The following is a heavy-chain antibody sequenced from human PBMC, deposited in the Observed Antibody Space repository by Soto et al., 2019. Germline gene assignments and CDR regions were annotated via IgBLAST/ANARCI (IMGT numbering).Heavy chain of an antibody. V-gene: IGHV1-69*01. D-gene: IGHD2-2*01. Sequence: QVQLVQSGAEVKKPGSSVKVSCKASGGTFSSYAISWVRQAPGQGLEWMGGIIPIFGTANYAQKFQGRVTITADESTSTAYMALSSLRSEDTAVYYCARGGIYCSSTSCASEGLYFDYWGQGTLVTVSS. J-gene: IGHJ4*02. CDR1: GGTFSSYA. CDR2: IIPIFGTA. CDR3: ARGGIYCSSTSCASEGLYFDY.